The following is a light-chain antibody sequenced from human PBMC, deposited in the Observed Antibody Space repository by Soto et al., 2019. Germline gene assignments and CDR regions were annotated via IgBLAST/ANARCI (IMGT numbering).Light chain of an antibody. V-gene: IGLV2-14*01. Sequence: QSITISCSGTRSDIGSYNYVAWYQQFPGKTPKILIYGVSNRPSGVSSRFSGSKSGNTASLTISGLQAEDEADYYCISYTGSSTSYVFGSGTKVTVL. CDR3: ISYTGSSTSYV. CDR1: RSDIGSYNY. CDR2: GVS. J-gene: IGLJ1*01.